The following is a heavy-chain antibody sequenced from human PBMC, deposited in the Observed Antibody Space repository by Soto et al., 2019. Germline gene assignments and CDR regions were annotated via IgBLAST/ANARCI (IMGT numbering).Heavy chain of an antibody. CDR2: INPSGGTT. Sequence: QVQLVQSGAEVKKPGASVKVSCKASAYTFTDYYIHWVRQAPGQGLEWMGLINPSGGTTTYLQKFQGRVTMTRDTSTSTVYMDLSTLRSEDTAVYYCARGSSLGLEYWGQGTLVTVSS. V-gene: IGHV1-46*01. J-gene: IGHJ4*02. D-gene: IGHD7-27*01. CDR3: ARGSSLGLEY. CDR1: AYTFTDYY.